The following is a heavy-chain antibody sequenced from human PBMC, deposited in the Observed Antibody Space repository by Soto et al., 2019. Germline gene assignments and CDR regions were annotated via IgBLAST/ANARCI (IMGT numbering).Heavy chain of an antibody. V-gene: IGHV3-74*01. CDR3: VRVPTGGYAFSLDDY. D-gene: IGHD5-12*01. CDR1: GFTFSSYW. CDR2: INSDGSST. J-gene: IGHJ4*02. Sequence: EVQLVESGGGLVQPGGSLRLSCAASGFTFSSYWMHWVLQAPVKGLVWVSRINSDGSSTTYADSVKGRFTISRDNAKNTLYLQMNSLRAEDTAVYYCVRVPTGGYAFSLDDYWGQGTLVTVSS.